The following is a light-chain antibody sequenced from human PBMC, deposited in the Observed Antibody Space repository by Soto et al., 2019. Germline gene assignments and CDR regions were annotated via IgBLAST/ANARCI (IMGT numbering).Light chain of an antibody. Sequence: EVVMTQSPATLSVSPGETATLSCRTSESVNSLLAWYQQKPGQPPRLLIYRASTRTTGIPARFSGSGSGTEFTLTINSLHSEDFAVYYCQQYNNWPITFGQGTRLDIK. V-gene: IGKV3-15*01. J-gene: IGKJ5*01. CDR2: RAS. CDR3: QQYNNWPIT. CDR1: ESVNSL.